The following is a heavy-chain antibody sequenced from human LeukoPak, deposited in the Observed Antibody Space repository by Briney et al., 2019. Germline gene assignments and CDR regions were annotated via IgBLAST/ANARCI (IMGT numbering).Heavy chain of an antibody. CDR2: ILGSGSSGTT. V-gene: IGHV3-23*01. Sequence: GGSLRLSCVASGFTFSSYAMSWVRQAPGKGLEWVSSILGSGSSGTTYYADSVKGRFTISRDNSKNTLYLQMNSLRAEDTAVYYCLYPAYCGGDCYWSVWGMDVWGKGTTVTVSS. D-gene: IGHD2-21*01. CDR3: LYPAYCGGDCYWSVWGMDV. CDR1: GFTFSSYA. J-gene: IGHJ6*03.